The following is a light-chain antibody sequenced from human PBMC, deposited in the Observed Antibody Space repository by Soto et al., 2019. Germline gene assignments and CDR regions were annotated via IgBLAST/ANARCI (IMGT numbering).Light chain of an antibody. V-gene: IGKV3D-20*02. CDR3: QQSSSPRA. CDR2: YPS. CDR1: QSVSSNY. J-gene: IGKJ1*01. Sequence: EIVLTQSPGTLSLSPGERASLSCRASQSVSSNYLAWFQQKPGQAPRLLSSYPSSRATGIPDRFSGSGSGTDFTLTISRLEPEDFATYYCQQSSSPRAFGQGTKVEIK.